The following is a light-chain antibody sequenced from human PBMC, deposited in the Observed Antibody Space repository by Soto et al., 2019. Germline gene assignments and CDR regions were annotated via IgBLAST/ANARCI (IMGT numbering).Light chain of an antibody. V-gene: IGLV1-44*01. CDR3: ATWDDSLDVHV. CDR1: GSNIGINT. J-gene: IGLJ1*01. CDR2: GNN. Sequence: QAVLTQPPSASGTPGQTITISCSGGGSNIGINTVNWYEHLPGTAPRLLIYGNNQRPSGVPDRFSGSKSGTSASLAISGLQSEDEGHYYCATWDDSLDVHVFGTGTKLTVL.